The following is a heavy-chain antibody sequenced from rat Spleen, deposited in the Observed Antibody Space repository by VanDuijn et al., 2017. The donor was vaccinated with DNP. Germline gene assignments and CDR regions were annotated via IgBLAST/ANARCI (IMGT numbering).Heavy chain of an antibody. D-gene: IGHD5-1*01. J-gene: IGHJ2*01. CDR1: GFTFSSFP. CDR3: TSLPSHAGSSFDY. CDR2: ISTSGGST. V-gene: IGHV5-46*01. Sequence: EVQLVESGGGLVQPGRSMILSCAASGFTFSSFPMAWVRQAPTKGLEWVATISTSGGSTYYRDSVKGRFTISRDNAKSTLYLQMNRLRSEDTATYYCTSLPSHAGSSFDYVGQGVMVTVSS.